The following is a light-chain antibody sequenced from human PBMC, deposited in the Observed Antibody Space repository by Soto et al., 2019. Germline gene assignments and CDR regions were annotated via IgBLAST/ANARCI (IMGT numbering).Light chain of an antibody. Sequence: EIVLTQSPGTLSLSPGERATLSCRASQSVSSSSLAWYRQKPGQAPRLLVYGASSSATGIPDRFSGSGSGTDFTLTISRLEPEDFAVYYCQQYGGSPLVTFGQGTKLETK. V-gene: IGKV3-20*01. CDR1: QSVSSSS. CDR3: QQYGGSPLVT. J-gene: IGKJ2*01. CDR2: GAS.